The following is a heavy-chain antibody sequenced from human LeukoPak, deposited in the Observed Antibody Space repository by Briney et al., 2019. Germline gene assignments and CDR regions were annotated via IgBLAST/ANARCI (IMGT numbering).Heavy chain of an antibody. D-gene: IGHD2-8*01. CDR3: ARRYCSDGVCCLDY. J-gene: IGHJ4*02. CDR2: IYYSGST. V-gene: IGHV4-59*08. CDR1: GGSISSSY. Sequence: SETLSLTCTVSGGSISSSYWSWIRQPPGKGLEWIGYIYYSGSTNYNPSLKSRVTISVDTSKNQFSLMLSSVTAADTAVYYCARRYCSDGVCCLDYWGQGTRSPSPQ.